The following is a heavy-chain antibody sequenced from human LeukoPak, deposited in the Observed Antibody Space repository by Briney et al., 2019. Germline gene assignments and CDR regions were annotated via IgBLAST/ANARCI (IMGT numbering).Heavy chain of an antibody. CDR2: IKSKTDGGTT. V-gene: IGHV3-15*01. Sequence: PGGSLRLSCAAAGFTFSNAWMSWVRQAPGKGLEWVARIKSKTDGGTTDYAAPVKGRSTISRDHSKNTLYLQMNSLKTEDTGVYYCTTLQRSWGQGTLVTVSS. CDR1: GFTFSNAW. CDR3: TTLQRS. J-gene: IGHJ5*02. D-gene: IGHD4-17*01.